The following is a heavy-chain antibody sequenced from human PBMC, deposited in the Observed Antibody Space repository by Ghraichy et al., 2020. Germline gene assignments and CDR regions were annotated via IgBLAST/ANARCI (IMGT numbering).Heavy chain of an antibody. CDR2: IYSGGST. CDR3: ARERWSGYYTSYYYGMDV. CDR1: GFTVSSNY. J-gene: IGHJ6*02. Sequence: GESLNISCAASGFTVSSNYMSWVRQAPGKGLEWVSVIYSGGSTYYADSVKGRFTISRDNSKNTLYLQMNSLRAEDTAVYYCARERWSGYYTSYYYGMDVWVQGTTVTVSS. D-gene: IGHD3-3*01. V-gene: IGHV3-53*01.